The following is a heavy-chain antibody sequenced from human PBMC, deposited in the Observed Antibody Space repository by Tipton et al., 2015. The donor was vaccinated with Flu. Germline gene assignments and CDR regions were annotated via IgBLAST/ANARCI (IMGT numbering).Heavy chain of an antibody. CDR1: GDALSSSGYY. J-gene: IGHJ4*02. Sequence: TLSLTCTVSGDALSSSGYYWSWIRQHPGKGLEWIGYIYYSGSTYYNPSLKSRVTISIDTSKNQFSLKLSSVTAADTAVYYCARALQNYFDYWGQGTLVIVSS. CDR3: ARALQNYFDY. V-gene: IGHV4-31*03. CDR2: IYYSGST.